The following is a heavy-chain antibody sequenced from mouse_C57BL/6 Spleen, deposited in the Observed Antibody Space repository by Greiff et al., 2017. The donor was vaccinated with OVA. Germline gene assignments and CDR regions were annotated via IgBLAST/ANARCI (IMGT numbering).Heavy chain of an antibody. CDR1: GYTFTDYY. J-gene: IGHJ4*01. D-gene: IGHD1-1*01. Sequence: EVQLQQSGPELVKPGASVKISCKASGYTFTDYYMNWVKQSHGKSLEWIGDINPNNGGTSYNQKFKGKATLTVDKSSSTAYMELRSLMSEDYAVYYCARGAVAGAMDYWGQGTSVTVSS. V-gene: IGHV1-26*01. CDR3: ARGAVAGAMDY. CDR2: INPNNGGT.